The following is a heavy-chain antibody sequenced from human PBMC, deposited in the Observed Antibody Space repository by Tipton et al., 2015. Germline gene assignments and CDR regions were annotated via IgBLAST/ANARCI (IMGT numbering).Heavy chain of an antibody. D-gene: IGHD1-7*01. V-gene: IGHV3-9*01. CDR3: AKDRGYNWNYALDY. CDR1: GFTFDDYA. CDR2: IRWDSGTI. Sequence: SLRLSCAASGFTFDDYAMHWVRQAPGKGLEWVSRIRWDSGTIDYADSVRGRFTISRDNAKNSLYPQMNSLRAEDTALYYCAKDRGYNWNYALDYWGQGTLVTVSS. J-gene: IGHJ4*02.